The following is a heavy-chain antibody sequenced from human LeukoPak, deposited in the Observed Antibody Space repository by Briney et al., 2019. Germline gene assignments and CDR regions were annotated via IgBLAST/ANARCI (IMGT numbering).Heavy chain of an antibody. V-gene: IGHV3-74*03. CDR2: INSDGSRT. CDR3: ARDKFGAAGNLFDY. J-gene: IGHJ4*02. Sequence: GGSLRLSCVASGFTFSNYWMPWVRQAPGKGLVWVSYINSDGSRTTYADAVKGRFTISRDNAQNTLYLQMNSLRAEDTAVYYCARDKFGAAGNLFDYWGQGTLVTVSS. CDR1: GFTFSNYW. D-gene: IGHD6-13*01.